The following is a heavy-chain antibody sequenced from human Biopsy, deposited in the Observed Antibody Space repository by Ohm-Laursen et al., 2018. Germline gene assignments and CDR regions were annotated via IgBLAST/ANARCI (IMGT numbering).Heavy chain of an antibody. CDR1: GYPFITYG. V-gene: IGHV1-18*01. D-gene: IGHD1-26*01. Sequence: GASVKVSCKASGYPFITYGISWVRQAPGQGLGWMGWISAYNGHTKFARKFQDRVTMTTDTSTTTAYMDLRSLRSDDTAVYYCARGPHGGSHSCFDYWGRGTLVTVSS. CDR2: ISAYNGHT. J-gene: IGHJ4*02. CDR3: ARGPHGGSHSCFDY.